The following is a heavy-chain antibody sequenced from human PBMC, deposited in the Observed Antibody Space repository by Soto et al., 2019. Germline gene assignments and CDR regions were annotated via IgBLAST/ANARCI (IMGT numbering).Heavy chain of an antibody. J-gene: IGHJ6*02. V-gene: IGHV6-1*01. CDR1: GDIVSSNGAC. D-gene: IGHD2-15*01. CDR3: ARVHCSAGTCLDGLEV. CDR2: IYYRSKWFH. Sequence: SQTLSLTCFVSGDIVSSNGACWNCIRQSPSRGLEWLGRIYYRSKWFHDYAASVQSRMAINPDTSRNQFSLQLNSVTPEDTAVYYCARVHCSAGTCLDGLEVWGQGTTVTVSS.